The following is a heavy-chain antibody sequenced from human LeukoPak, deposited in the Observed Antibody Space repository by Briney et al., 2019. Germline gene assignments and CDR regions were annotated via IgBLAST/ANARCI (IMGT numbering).Heavy chain of an antibody. Sequence: SETLFLTCAVSGTSINNKKWWSWVRQPPGKGLEWIGEIYQSGSTNYNPSLKSRVTISVDKSKNQFSLKLTSVTAADTATYYCVKNGDYCLDSWGPGTLLTVSS. D-gene: IGHD2-21*02. V-gene: IGHV4-4*02. CDR2: IYQSGST. CDR1: GTSINNKKW. J-gene: IGHJ4*02. CDR3: VKNGDYCLDS.